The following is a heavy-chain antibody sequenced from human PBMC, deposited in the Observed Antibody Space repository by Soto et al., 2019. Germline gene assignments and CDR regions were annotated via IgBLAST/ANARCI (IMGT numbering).Heavy chain of an antibody. J-gene: IGHJ4*02. CDR3: ARGDNDY. V-gene: IGHV1-46*01. CDR2: IHTDGGHT. CDR1: GYTFTNYY. Sequence: ASVKVSCKASGYTFTNYYVQWVRQAPGQGLECMGVIHTDGGHTTYSQKFQDRVTMTRDTFTSTIYMDLSSLRSEDTAVYYCARGDNDYWGQGTLVTVS.